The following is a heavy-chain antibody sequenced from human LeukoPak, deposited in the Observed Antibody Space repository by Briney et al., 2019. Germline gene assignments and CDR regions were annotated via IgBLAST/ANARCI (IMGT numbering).Heavy chain of an antibody. V-gene: IGHV3-53*01. D-gene: IGHD2-21*01. Sequence: PGGSLRLSCAASGFTVSINYMSWVRRAAGKGLEWVALIYSGGSTYYADSVKGRFTISRDNSKNTLHLQMNSLRAEDTAVYYCVRNSGELGAWGQGTLVTVSS. CDR2: IYSGGST. CDR1: GFTVSINY. CDR3: VRNSGELGA. J-gene: IGHJ5*02.